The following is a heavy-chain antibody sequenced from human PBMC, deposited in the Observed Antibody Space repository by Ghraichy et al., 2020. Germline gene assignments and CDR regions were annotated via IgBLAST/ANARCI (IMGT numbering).Heavy chain of an antibody. CDR2: VRYGGST. D-gene: IGHD6-19*01. V-gene: IGHV4-59*11. CDR1: GVSISSHY. CDR3: ARSQWLAHDVFNL. J-gene: IGHJ3*01. Sequence: SETLSLTCTVSGVSISSHYWNWIRQPPGKGLEWIGYVRYGGSTDYNPSLKSRVTMSLDTSKSQFSLKLSFVTAADTAVYYCARSQWLAHDVFNLWGQGIMVTVSS.